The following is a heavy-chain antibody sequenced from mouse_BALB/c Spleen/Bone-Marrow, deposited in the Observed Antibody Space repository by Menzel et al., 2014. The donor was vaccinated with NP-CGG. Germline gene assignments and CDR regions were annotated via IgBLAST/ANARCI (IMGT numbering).Heavy chain of an antibody. CDR1: GYTFTDYH. CDR3: ARRQEDYYAWFAY. V-gene: IGHV1-18*01. CDR2: INPNNGDT. Sequence: EVQLQQSGPEPVKPGASVKMSCKASGYTFTDYHMKWVKQSHGKSLGWIGEINPNNGDTFYNQKYKGKATLTVDKSSSTAYMQLNSLTSEDSAVYYCARRQEDYYAWFAYWGQGTLVTVSA. D-gene: IGHD1-1*01. J-gene: IGHJ3*01.